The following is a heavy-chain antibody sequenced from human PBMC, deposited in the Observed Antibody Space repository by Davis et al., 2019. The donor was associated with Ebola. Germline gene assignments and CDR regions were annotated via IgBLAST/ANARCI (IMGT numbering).Heavy chain of an antibody. CDR3: AGDYGSGSYYNNF. D-gene: IGHD3-10*01. CDR2: IIPIFGTA. Sequence: SVKVSCKASGYTFTGYYMHWVRQAPGQGLEWMGRIIPIFGTANYAQRFQGRVTITADESTSTAYMELSSLRSEDTAVYYCAGDYGSGSYYNNFWGQGTLVTVSS. J-gene: IGHJ4*02. CDR1: GYTFTGYY. V-gene: IGHV1-69*13.